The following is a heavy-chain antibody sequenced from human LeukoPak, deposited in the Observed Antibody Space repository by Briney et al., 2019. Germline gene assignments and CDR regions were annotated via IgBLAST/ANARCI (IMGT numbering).Heavy chain of an antibody. CDR3: ARHDYNSGSPNINWFDP. V-gene: IGHV4-39*01. D-gene: IGHD3-10*01. Sequence: SQTLSLTCTVSGASISSCCHYWGWIRQPPGMGLEWIGSIYYSGTTYYNPSLKSRVTISVDTSQNQFSLKLSFVTAADTAMYFCARHDYNSGSPNINWFDPWGQETLVTVSS. CDR1: GASISSCCHY. J-gene: IGHJ5*02. CDR2: IYYSGTT.